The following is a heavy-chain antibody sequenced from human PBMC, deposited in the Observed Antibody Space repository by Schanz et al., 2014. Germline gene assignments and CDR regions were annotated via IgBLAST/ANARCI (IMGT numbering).Heavy chain of an antibody. CDR3: VRRDHYDDSGLYPHLEY. V-gene: IGHV3-23*01. CDR2: SSGNGANT. Sequence: SCAASGFTFDDYAMHWVRQAPGKGLVLVSTSSGNGANTYYADSVKGRFTISRDSSKNTVHLQMNSLGDDDKALYYWVRRDHYDDSGLYPHLEYYGPGNIVTVS. J-gene: IGHJ4*01. CDR1: GFTFDDYA. D-gene: IGHD3-22*01.